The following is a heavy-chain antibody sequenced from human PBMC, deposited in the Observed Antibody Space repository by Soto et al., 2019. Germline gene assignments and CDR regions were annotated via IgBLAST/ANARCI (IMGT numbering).Heavy chain of an antibody. CDR3: AKDNRPGIAVAGDDAFDI. Sequence: EVQLVESGGGLVQPGRSLRLSCAASGFTFDDYAMHWVRQAPGKGLEWVSGISWNSGSIGYADSVKGRFTISRDNAKNSLYLHMNSLRAEDTALYYCAKDNRPGIAVAGDDAFDIWGQGTMVTVSS. D-gene: IGHD6-19*01. J-gene: IGHJ3*02. V-gene: IGHV3-9*01. CDR2: ISWNSGSI. CDR1: GFTFDDYA.